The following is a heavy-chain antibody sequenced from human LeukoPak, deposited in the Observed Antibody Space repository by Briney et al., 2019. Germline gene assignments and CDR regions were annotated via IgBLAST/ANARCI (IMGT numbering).Heavy chain of an antibody. D-gene: IGHD2-8*01. Sequence: PSETLSLTCTLSGGSICCSSCYEAWIRQPPGKGLEWIGSIHYSGTTYYNPSLKSRVTISVDTSKNQFSLKLSSVTAADTAVYYCTRQNLANGRVNWFDPWGQGTLVTVSS. V-gene: IGHV4-39*01. CDR1: GGSICCSSCY. CDR2: IHYSGTT. CDR3: TRQNLANGRVNWFDP. J-gene: IGHJ5*02.